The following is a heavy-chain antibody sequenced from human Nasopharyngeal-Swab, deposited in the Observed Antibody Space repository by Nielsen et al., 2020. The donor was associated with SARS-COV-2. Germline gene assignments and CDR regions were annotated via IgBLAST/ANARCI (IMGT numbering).Heavy chain of an antibody. D-gene: IGHD3-22*01. CDR3: AREHDSSCYPYSHDY. J-gene: IGHJ4*02. V-gene: IGHV3-23*01. CDR2: ISGSGGNT. CDR1: GYTFSSYA. Sequence: AYLKISCAASGYTFSSYAMSWVRQAPGKGLEWVSAISGSGGNTYYEDSVKGRFTISRDNSKNTLYLQMNSLRAEDTAVYYCAREHDSSCYPYSHDYWGQGTLVTVSS.